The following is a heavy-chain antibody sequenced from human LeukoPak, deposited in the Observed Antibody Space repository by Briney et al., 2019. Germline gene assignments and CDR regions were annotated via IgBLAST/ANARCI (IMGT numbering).Heavy chain of an antibody. CDR3: ARVPHYYDTSGYSYFDY. J-gene: IGHJ4*02. CDR1: GFTFSSNA. CDR2: ISASGGTR. Sequence: GGSLRLSCAASGFTFSSNAMSWVRQAPGKGPEWLSGISASGGTRYYADSVKGRFTISKDNSRNALYLQMDSLRAEDTAVYYCARVPHYYDTSGYSYFDYWGQGSRVTVSS. D-gene: IGHD3-22*01. V-gene: IGHV3-23*01.